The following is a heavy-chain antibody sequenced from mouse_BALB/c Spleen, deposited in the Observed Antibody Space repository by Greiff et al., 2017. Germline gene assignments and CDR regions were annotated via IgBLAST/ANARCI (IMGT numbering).Heavy chain of an antibody. D-gene: IGHD2-1*01. V-gene: IGHV5-4*02. J-gene: IGHJ4*01. Sequence: EVMLVESGGGLVKPGGSLKLSCAASGFTFSDYYMYWVRQTPEKRLEWVATISDGGSYTYYPDSVKGRFTISRDNAKNNLYLQMSSLKSEDTAMYYCANGNYDAMDYWGQGTSVTVSS. CDR3: ANGNYDAMDY. CDR2: ISDGGSYT. CDR1: GFTFSDYY.